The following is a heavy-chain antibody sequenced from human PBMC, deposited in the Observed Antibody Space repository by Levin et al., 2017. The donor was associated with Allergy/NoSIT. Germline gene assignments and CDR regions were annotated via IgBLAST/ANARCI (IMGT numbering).Heavy chain of an antibody. Sequence: SCTASGFTFGDYAMSWFRQAPGKGLEWVGFIRSKAYGGTTEYAASVKGRFTISRDDSKSIAYLQMNSLKTEDTAVYYCTRKSRQQLVPVDYWGQGTLVTVSS. D-gene: IGHD6-13*01. CDR1: GFTFGDYA. J-gene: IGHJ4*02. CDR2: IRSKAYGGTT. CDR3: TRKSRQQLVPVDY. V-gene: IGHV3-49*03.